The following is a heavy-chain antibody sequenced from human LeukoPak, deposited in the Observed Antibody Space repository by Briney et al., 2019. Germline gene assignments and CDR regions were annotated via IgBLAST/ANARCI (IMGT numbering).Heavy chain of an antibody. CDR2: IYYSGST. CDR3: ARDCSGGSCRTSDAFDI. J-gene: IGHJ3*02. V-gene: IGHV4-61*01. D-gene: IGHD2-15*01. CDR1: GGSISSGSYY. Sequence: PSETLSLTCTVSGGSISSGSYYWSWIRQPPGKGLEWIGYIYYSGSTNYNPSLKSRVTISVDTSKNQFSLKLSSVTAADTAVYYCARDCSGGSCRTSDAFDIWGQGTMVTVSS.